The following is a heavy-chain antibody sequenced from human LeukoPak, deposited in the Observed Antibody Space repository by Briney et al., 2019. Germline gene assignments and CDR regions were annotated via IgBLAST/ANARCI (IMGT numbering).Heavy chain of an antibody. D-gene: IGHD5-18*01. J-gene: IGHJ6*03. Sequence: NPGGSLRLSCAASGFSFSSYSMNWVRQAPGKGLEWVSSISSSSSYIYYADSVKGRFTISRDNAKNSLYLQMNSLRAEDTAVYYCARVAWIQLWNDPYYYYYMDVWGKGTTVTVSS. CDR3: ARVAWIQLWNDPYYYYYMDV. V-gene: IGHV3-21*01. CDR1: GFSFSSYS. CDR2: ISSSSSYI.